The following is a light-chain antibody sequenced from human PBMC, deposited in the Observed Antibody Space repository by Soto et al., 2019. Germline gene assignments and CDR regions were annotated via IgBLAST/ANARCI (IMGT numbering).Light chain of an antibody. CDR2: EVS. V-gene: IGLV2-8*01. Sequence: QSALTQPPSASGSPGQSVTISCTGTSSDVGGYNYVSWYQQHPGKAPKLMIYEVSKRPSGVPDRFSGSKSGNTASLTVSGLQAEDEADYYCQSYDSSFVVFGGGTKLTVL. CDR1: SSDVGGYNY. J-gene: IGLJ2*01. CDR3: QSYDSSFVV.